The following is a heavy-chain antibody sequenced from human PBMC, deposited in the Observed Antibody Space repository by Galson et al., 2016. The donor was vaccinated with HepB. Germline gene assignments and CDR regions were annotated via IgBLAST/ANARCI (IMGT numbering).Heavy chain of an antibody. CDR2: IYSGGST. CDR3: ARNYGSGTYYYYYGMDV. J-gene: IGHJ6*02. CDR1: GFTVNSNY. V-gene: IGHV3-53*01. Sequence: SLRLSCAASGFTVNSNYMGWVRQAPGKGLEWVSSIYSGGSTYYADSVKGRFTISRDNSKDTLYLQMNSLRAEDTAVYYCARNYGSGTYYYYYGMDVWGQGTTVTVSS. D-gene: IGHD3-10*01.